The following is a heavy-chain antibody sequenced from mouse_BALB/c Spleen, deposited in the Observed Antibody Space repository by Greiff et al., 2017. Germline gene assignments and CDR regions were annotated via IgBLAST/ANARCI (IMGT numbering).Heavy chain of an antibody. V-gene: IGHV5-6-5*01. D-gene: IGHD4-1*01. CDR3: ARRQTEANAMDY. CDR1: GFTFSSYA. J-gene: IGHJ4*01. CDR2: ISSGGRT. Sequence: EVKLVESGGGLVKPGGSLKLSCAASGFTFSSYAMSWVRQTPEKRLEWVASISSGGRTYYPDSVKGGFTISRGNARNILYLQRSSLRSEDTAMYYCARRQTEANAMDYWGQGTSVTVSS.